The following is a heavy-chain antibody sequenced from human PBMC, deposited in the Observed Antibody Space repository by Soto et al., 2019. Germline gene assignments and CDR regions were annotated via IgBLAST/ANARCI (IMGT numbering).Heavy chain of an antibody. CDR3: ARRYCSGGSCYYYFDY. V-gene: IGHV1-2*02. CDR2: IIPNSGGT. Sequence: QVQLVQSGAEVKKPGSSVKVSCRASGGTFSSYTISWVRQAPGQGLEWMGGIIPNSGGTNYAQKFQGRVTMTRDTSISTAYMELSRLRSDDTAVYYCARRYCSGGSCYYYFDYWGQGTLVTVSS. CDR1: GGTFSSYT. D-gene: IGHD2-15*01. J-gene: IGHJ4*02.